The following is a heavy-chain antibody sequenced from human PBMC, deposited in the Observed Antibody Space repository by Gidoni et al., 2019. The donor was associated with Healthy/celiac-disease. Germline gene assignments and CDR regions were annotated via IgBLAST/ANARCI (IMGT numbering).Heavy chain of an antibody. CDR3: AIPSAVGATSLAFDI. J-gene: IGHJ3*02. V-gene: IGHV1-46*01. D-gene: IGHD1-26*01. CDR2: INPSGGST. CDR1: GYTFTSYY. Sequence: QVQLVQSGAEVKKPGASLKVSCKASGYTFTSYYMHWVRQAHGQGLEWMGIINPSGGSTSYAKKFQGRFTMTRDTSTSTVYMELSSLRSEDTAGYYCAIPSAVGATSLAFDIWGQGTMVTVSS.